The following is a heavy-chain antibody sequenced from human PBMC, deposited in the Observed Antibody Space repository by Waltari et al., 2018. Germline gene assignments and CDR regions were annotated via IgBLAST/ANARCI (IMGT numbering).Heavy chain of an antibody. Sequence: QLVESGGGLVQPGESLTLSCVASGFTFGVYAMHWVRQSPGKGLDWVSGNSWNSGRLDYVDSVKGRFSISRDNARNSLFLHMSGLRPDDTARYYCVKGGFATDPFDYWGQGTMV. D-gene: IGHD3-16*01. J-gene: IGHJ4*02. CDR2: NSWNSGRL. V-gene: IGHV3-9*01. CDR3: VKGGFATDPFDY. CDR1: GFTFGVYA.